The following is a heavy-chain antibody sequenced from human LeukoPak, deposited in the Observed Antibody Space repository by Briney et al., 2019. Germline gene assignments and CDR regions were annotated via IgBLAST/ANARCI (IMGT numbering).Heavy chain of an antibody. CDR3: AREMATIRGDAFDI. CDR1: GYSISSGYY. CDR2: IYYSGST. Sequence: SETLSLTCTVSGYSISSGYYWSWIRQPPGKGLEWIGYIYYSGSTNYNPSLKSRVTISVDTSKNQFSLKLSSVTAADTAVYYCAREMATIRGDAFDIWGQGTMVTVSS. J-gene: IGHJ3*02. D-gene: IGHD5-24*01. V-gene: IGHV4-61*01.